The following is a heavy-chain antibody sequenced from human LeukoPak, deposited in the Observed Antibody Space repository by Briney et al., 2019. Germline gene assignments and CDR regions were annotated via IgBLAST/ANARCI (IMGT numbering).Heavy chain of an antibody. V-gene: IGHV3-23*01. CDR3: AKELLTTAYSASDF. J-gene: IGHJ4*02. Sequence: GGSLRLSCAASGFTFSSYAMSWVRRAPGKGLEWVSAISTSAGSTYYADSVKGRFTNSRDNSENTLYLQMNSLRAEDTAVYYCAKELLTTAYSASDFWGQGTLVTVSS. D-gene: IGHD4/OR15-4a*01. CDR1: GFTFSSYA. CDR2: ISTSAGST.